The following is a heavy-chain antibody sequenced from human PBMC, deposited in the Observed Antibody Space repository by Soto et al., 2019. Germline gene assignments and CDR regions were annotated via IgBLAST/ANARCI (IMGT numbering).Heavy chain of an antibody. D-gene: IGHD4-17*01. J-gene: IGHJ4*02. V-gene: IGHV3-23*01. CDR1: GFTFGNYG. CDR2: IGADGHTT. Sequence: EVQLLQSGGGFVLPGGSLRLSCEASGFTFGNYGMTWVRQGPGKGLEWVSLIGADGHTTYIAGSVKGWCTISRDISKNTLFLHMDNLRAEDTALYFCAKGYGWDYLDYWGEVALVTVSP. CDR3: AKGYGWDYLDY.